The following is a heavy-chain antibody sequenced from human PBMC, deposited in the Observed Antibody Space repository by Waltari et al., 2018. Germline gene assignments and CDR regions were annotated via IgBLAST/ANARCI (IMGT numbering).Heavy chain of an antibody. V-gene: IGHV4-34*01. CDR3: ARDPTRLRTFDY. CDR2: LNHHGNT. Sequence: QVQLQQWGAGLLKPSETLSLTCAVYGRSFSDYYWSWIRQPPGKGLGWIGELNHHGNTNHPPSLKPRVTISVDTSKHQFSLKLSSATTADTAVYYCARDPTRLRTFDYWGQGTLVTVSS. CDR1: GRSFSDYY. J-gene: IGHJ4*02. D-gene: IGHD3-16*01.